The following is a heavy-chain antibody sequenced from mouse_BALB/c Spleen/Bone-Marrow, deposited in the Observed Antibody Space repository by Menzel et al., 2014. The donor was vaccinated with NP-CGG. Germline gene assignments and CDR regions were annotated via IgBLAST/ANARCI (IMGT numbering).Heavy chain of an antibody. CDR1: GFTFSSYG. J-gene: IGHJ2*01. CDR3: ARRSDYDYFDY. D-gene: IGHD2-4*01. V-gene: IGHV5-6*01. Sequence: EVHLVESGGDLVKPGGSPKLSCAASGFTFSSYGMSWVRQSPDKRLEWVATISSGGSNTFYPDNVKGRFTISRDNAKNTLYLQMSSLKSEDTAMYYCARRSDYDYFDYWGRGTTLTVSS. CDR2: ISSGGSNT.